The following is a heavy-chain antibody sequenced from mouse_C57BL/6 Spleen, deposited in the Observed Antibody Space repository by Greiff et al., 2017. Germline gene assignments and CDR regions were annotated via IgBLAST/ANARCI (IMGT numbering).Heavy chain of an antibody. V-gene: IGHV1-81*01. J-gene: IGHJ1*03. CDR3: AKNNGYQDWYFDV. D-gene: IGHD2-2*01. Sequence: QVQLKESGAELARPGASVKLSCKASGYTFTSSGISWVKQRTGQGLEWIGEIYPRSGNTYYNEKFKGKATLTADKSSSTAYMELRSLTSEDSAVYFCAKNNGYQDWYFDVLCTGTTVTVSS. CDR1: GYTFTSSG. CDR2: IYPRSGNT.